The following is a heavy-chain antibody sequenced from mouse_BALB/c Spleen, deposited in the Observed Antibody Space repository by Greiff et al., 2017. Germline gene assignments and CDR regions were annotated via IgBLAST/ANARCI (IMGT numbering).Heavy chain of an antibody. CDR1: GYTFTSYW. D-gene: IGHD2-1*01. V-gene: IGHV1-4*01. J-gene: IGHJ2*01. Sequence: QVQLQQSGAELARPGASVKMSCKASGYTFTSYWMHWVKQRPGQGLEWIGYINPSTGYTEYNQKFKDKATLTADKSSSTAYMQLSSLTSEDSAVYYCARSGDYGNLDYWGQGTTLTVSS. CDR2: INPSTGYT. CDR3: ARSGDYGNLDY.